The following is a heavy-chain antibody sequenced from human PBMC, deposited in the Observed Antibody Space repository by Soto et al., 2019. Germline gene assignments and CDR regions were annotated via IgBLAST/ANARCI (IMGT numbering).Heavy chain of an antibody. CDR3: ATGGHNDGYNFYHGMDA. CDR1: GGSFTNNA. J-gene: IGHJ6*02. D-gene: IGHD5-18*01. CDR2: VIPLFDTA. V-gene: IGHV1-69*01. Sequence: QVQVVQSGAEVQKPGSSVKVSCKVSGGSFTNNAISWVRQAPGQGLEWLGGVIPLFDTAYYAQIFRGRLRTSPDGATTTAYTELGGLTSADTAVYFCATGGHNDGYNFYHGMDAWGQGTTVTVS.